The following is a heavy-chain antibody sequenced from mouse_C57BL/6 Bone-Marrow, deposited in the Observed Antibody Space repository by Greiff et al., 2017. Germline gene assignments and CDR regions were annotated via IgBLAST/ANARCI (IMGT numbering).Heavy chain of an antibody. D-gene: IGHD1-1*01. CDR3: ARSSNGRGDAMDY. CDR1: GYTFTSYW. V-gene: IGHV1-55*01. J-gene: IGHJ4*01. Sequence: VQLQQPGAELVKPGASVKMSCKASGYTFTSYWITWVKQRPGQGLEWIGDIYPGSGSTNYNEKFKSKATLTVDTSSSTAYMQLSSLTSETSAVSYCARSSNGRGDAMDYWGQGTSVTVSS. CDR2: IYPGSGST.